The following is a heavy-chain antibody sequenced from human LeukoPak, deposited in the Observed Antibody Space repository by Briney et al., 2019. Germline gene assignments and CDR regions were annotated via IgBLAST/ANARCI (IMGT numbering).Heavy chain of an antibody. D-gene: IGHD2-2*01. V-gene: IGHV4-4*07. CDR2: IYASGST. J-gene: IGHJ6*04. CDR1: GGSISSYY. CDR3: ARAYCSSTSCYWMDV. Sequence: SETLSLTCTVSGGSISSYYWSWIRQPAGKGLEWIGRIYASGSTNYNPSLKSRVTVSVDTSKNQFSLKLSSVTAADTAVYFCARAYCSSTSCYWMDVWGKGTTVTVSS.